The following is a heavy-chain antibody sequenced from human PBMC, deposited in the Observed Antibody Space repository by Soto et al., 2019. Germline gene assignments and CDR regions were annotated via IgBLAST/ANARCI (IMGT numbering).Heavy chain of an antibody. CDR1: GFTFSNYW. V-gene: IGHV3-74*03. CDR3: AREYSSSRYFDY. Sequence: EVQLVESGGGLVQPGGSLRLSCEVSGFTFSNYWFHWIRQAPGKGLVWVSRINSDESSIAYADSVKGRFTISRDNAKNTLYLQMNSLRAEDTAVYYCAREYSSSRYFDYWGQGTLVTVSS. J-gene: IGHJ4*02. D-gene: IGHD6-6*01. CDR2: INSDESSI.